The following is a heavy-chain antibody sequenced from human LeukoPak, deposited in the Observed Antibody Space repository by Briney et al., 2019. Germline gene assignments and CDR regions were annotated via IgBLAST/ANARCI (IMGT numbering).Heavy chain of an antibody. V-gene: IGHV1-2*02. J-gene: IGHJ3*02. CDR2: INPNSGGT. CDR3: ARQIYGSGSYYGAFDI. CDR1: GYTFTGYY. Sequence: ASVKVSCKASGYTFTGYYMHWVRQAPGQGHEWMGWINPNSGGTNYAQKFQGRVTMTRDTSISTAYMELSRLRSDDTAVYYCARQIYGSGSYYGAFDIWGQGTMVTVSS. D-gene: IGHD3-10*01.